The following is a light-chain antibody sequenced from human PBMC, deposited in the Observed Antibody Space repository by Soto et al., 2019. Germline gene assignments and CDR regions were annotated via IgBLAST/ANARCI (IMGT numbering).Light chain of an antibody. Sequence: DIQMIQSPSSVSASVGERVTITCRASQDISSWLTWYQQKPGKAPKVLIYLASRLQSGVPSRFSCSRSGTDFSLTIRSLQPEDFASYYCQQSKSFPRTFGGGTKVDIK. CDR2: LAS. V-gene: IGKV1-12*01. CDR1: QDISSW. CDR3: QQSKSFPRT. J-gene: IGKJ4*01.